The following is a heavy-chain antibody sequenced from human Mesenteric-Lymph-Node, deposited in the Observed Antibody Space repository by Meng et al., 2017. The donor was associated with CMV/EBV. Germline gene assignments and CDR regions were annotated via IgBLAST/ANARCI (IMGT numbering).Heavy chain of an antibody. CDR3: ARVSLAAAGTFWFDT. J-gene: IGHJ5*02. Sequence: EVQLVEAGGXLVKPGGSLRLPCGASGFTFSSYSMNWVRQAPGKGLEWVSSISSSSSYIYYADSVKGRFTISRDNAKNSLYLQMNSLRAEDTAVYYCARVSLAAAGTFWFDTWGQGTLVTVSS. CDR1: GFTFSSYS. CDR2: ISSSSSYI. D-gene: IGHD6-13*01. V-gene: IGHV3-21*01.